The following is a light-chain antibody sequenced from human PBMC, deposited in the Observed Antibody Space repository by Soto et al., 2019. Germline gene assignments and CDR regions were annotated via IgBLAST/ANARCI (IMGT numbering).Light chain of an antibody. Sequence: LTQPASVSGSPGQSITISCTGTSSDVGAYNFVSWYQHHPDKAPKLMISEVSNRPSGVSDRFSGSKSGNTASLTISGLQAEDEADYYCASLTTTSFVFGTGTKVTVL. J-gene: IGLJ1*01. CDR1: SSDVGAYNF. CDR2: EVS. V-gene: IGLV2-14*01. CDR3: ASLTTTSFV.